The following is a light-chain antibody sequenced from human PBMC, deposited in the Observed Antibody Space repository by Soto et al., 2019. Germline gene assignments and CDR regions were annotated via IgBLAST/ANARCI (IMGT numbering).Light chain of an antibody. CDR1: RGDVGAYNL. CDR3: SSYAGSNNLV. J-gene: IGLJ2*01. Sequence: QSVLTQPASVSGSPGQSITISCTGTRGDVGAYNLVSWYQQHPGKAPKLMIYAVTNRPSGISNRFSGSKSGNTASLTVSGLQAEDEADYYCSSYAGSNNLVFGGGTKVTVL. CDR2: AVT. V-gene: IGLV2-23*02.